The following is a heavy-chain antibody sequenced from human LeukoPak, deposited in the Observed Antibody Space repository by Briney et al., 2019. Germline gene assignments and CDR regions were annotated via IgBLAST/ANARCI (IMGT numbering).Heavy chain of an antibody. J-gene: IGHJ4*02. Sequence: SETLSLTCTVSGASISSYYWNWIRQPPGKGLEWIGYMHYSGSTNYDPSLKSRVTISVDTSKHQFSLKLNSVTSADTAVYYCARDTRYYDNSGYYYFDYWGRGTLVTVSS. V-gene: IGHV4-59*01. CDR1: GASISSYY. CDR3: ARDTRYYDNSGYYYFDY. CDR2: MHYSGST. D-gene: IGHD3-22*01.